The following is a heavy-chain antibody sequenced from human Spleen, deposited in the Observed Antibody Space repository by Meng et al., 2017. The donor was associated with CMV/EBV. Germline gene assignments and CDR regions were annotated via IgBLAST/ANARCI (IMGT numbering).Heavy chain of an antibody. CDR3: ARDLGNPFDH. CDR2: ISSSSSYI. J-gene: IGHJ4*02. Sequence: GGSLRLSCVVSGFMFDDYVMYWVRQAPGKGLEWVSSISSSSSYIYYADSVKGRFTISRDNAKNSLYLQMNSLRAEDTAVYYCARDLGNPFDHWGKGTLVTVSS. CDR1: GFMFDDYV. V-gene: IGHV3-21*01.